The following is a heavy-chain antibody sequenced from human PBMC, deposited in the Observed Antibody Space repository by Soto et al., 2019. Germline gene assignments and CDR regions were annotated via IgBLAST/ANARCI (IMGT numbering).Heavy chain of an antibody. CDR3: ASVVVPAATYYGMDV. D-gene: IGHD2-2*01. CDR2: IDPSDSYT. CDR1: GYSFTSYW. J-gene: IGHJ6*02. Sequence: GESLKISCKGSGYSFTSYWISWVRQMPGKGLEWMGRIDPSDSYTNYSPSFQGHVTISADKSISTAYLQWSSLKASDTAMYYCASVVVPAATYYGMDVWGQGTTVTVSS. V-gene: IGHV5-10-1*01.